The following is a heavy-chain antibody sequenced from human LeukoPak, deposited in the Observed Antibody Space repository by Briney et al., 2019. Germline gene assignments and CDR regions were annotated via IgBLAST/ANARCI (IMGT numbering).Heavy chain of an antibody. Sequence: GESLKISCKGSGYIFSSYWIGWVRQMPGKGLEWMGIIYPVNSDTRYSPSFQGQVTISADKSITTAYLQWSSLKASDTAMYYCARQDGYGLYYFDSWGQGTLVTISS. V-gene: IGHV5-51*01. J-gene: IGHJ4*02. D-gene: IGHD3-10*01. CDR3: ARQDGYGLYYFDS. CDR1: GYIFSSYW. CDR2: IYPVNSDT.